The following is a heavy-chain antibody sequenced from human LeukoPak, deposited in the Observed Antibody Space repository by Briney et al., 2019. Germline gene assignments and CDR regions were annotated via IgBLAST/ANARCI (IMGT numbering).Heavy chain of an antibody. Sequence: SETLSLTCTVSGGSISSSSYYWGWIRQPPGKGLEWIGSIYYSGSTYYNPPLKSRVTISVDTSKNQFSLKLSSVTAADTAVYYCARQDIVVVPAAMDYWGQGTLVTVSS. J-gene: IGHJ4*02. D-gene: IGHD2-2*01. V-gene: IGHV4-39*01. CDR2: IYYSGST. CDR3: ARQDIVVVPAAMDY. CDR1: GGSISSSSYY.